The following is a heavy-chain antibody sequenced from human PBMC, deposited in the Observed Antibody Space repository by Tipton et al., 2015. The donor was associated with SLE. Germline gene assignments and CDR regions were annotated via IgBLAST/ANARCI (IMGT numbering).Heavy chain of an antibody. V-gene: IGHV3-21*01. Sequence: SLRLSCAASGFTFSSYSMNWVRQAPGKGLEWVSSISSSSSYIYYADSVKGRFTISRDNAKNSLYLQMNSLRAEDTAVYYCARDRDIVVVPAPSYYGMDVWGQGTTVTVSS. CDR1: GFTFSSYS. J-gene: IGHJ6*02. CDR2: ISSSSSYI. D-gene: IGHD2-2*01. CDR3: ARDRDIVVVPAPSYYGMDV.